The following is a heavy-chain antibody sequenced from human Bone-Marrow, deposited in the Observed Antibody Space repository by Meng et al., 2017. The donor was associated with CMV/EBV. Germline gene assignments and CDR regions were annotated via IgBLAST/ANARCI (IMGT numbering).Heavy chain of an antibody. CDR1: GFTFSSYA. Sequence: GESLKISCAASGFTFSSYAMTWVRQAPGKGLEWVSAISASGSSTYYADSVKGRFTIYRDSSENTLYLQMNSLRAEDTAVYYCARDLESYFQAGELDCWGQGTLVTVPS. V-gene: IGHV3-23*01. D-gene: IGHD1-26*01. CDR3: ARDLESYFQAGELDC. CDR2: ISASGSST. J-gene: IGHJ4*02.